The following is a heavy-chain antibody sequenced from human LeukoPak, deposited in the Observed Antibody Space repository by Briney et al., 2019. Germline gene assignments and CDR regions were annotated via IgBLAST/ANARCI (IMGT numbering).Heavy chain of an antibody. Sequence: GGSLRLSCAASGFTFSSYGMHWVRQAPGKGLEWVAVISYDGSNKYYADSVKGRFTISRDNSRNTLYLQMNSLRAEDTAVYYCAKDARAAGTWCDYWGQGTLVTVSS. D-gene: IGHD6-13*01. CDR2: ISYDGSNK. V-gene: IGHV3-30*18. CDR1: GFTFSSYG. CDR3: AKDARAAGTWCDY. J-gene: IGHJ4*02.